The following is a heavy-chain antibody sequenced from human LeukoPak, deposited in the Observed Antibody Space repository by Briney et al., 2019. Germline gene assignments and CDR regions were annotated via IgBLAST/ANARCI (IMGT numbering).Heavy chain of an antibody. Sequence: GSSAKVSCKASGGTFSSYAISWVRQAPGQGLEWMGGIIPIFGTANYAQKFQGRVTITADKSTSTAYMELSSLRSEDTAVYYCARDAPVPAAISAWFDPWGQGTLVTVSS. V-gene: IGHV1-69*06. CDR2: IIPIFGTA. CDR1: GGTFSSYA. D-gene: IGHD2-2*02. CDR3: ARDAPVPAAISAWFDP. J-gene: IGHJ5*02.